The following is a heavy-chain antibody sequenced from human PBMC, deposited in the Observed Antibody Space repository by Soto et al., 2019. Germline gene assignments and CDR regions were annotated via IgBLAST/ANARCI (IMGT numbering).Heavy chain of an antibody. CDR1: GYTFTSYY. CDR2: INPSGGST. CDR3: ARAGPFGGVHSWFDP. D-gene: IGHD3-16*01. Sequence: QVQLVQSGAEVKKPGASVKVSCKASGYTFTSYYMHWVRQAPGQGLEWMGIINPSGGSTSYAQKFQGRVTMTRDTSTSTVYMELSSLRSEDTAVYYCARAGPFGGVHSWFDPWGQGTLVTVSS. J-gene: IGHJ5*02. V-gene: IGHV1-46*01.